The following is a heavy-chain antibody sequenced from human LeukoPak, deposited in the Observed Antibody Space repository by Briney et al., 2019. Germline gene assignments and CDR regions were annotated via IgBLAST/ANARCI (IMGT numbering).Heavy chain of an antibody. D-gene: IGHD6-13*01. CDR3: AKGGPAADLTVDY. CDR2: ISGSGGST. V-gene: IGHV3-23*01. J-gene: IGHJ4*02. CDR1: GFTFRSYG. Sequence: GGSLRLSCAASGFTFRSYGMRWVRQAPGKGLEWVSAISGSGGSTYYADSVKGRFTISRDNSKNTLYLQMNSLRAEDTAVYYYAKGGPAADLTVDYWGQGTLVTVSS.